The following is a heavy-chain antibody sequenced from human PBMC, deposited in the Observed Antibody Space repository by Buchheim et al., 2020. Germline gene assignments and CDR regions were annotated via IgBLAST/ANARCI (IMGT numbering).Heavy chain of an antibody. CDR2: ITISGGAT. Sequence: EVQLLESGGGLVQPGGSLRLSCAASGFTFNRYAMTWVRQAPGKGLEWVSSITISGGATYYVDSVKGWFTISRDNSKNTVYLQMNSLRVEETAIYYCARATGGPFDYWGQGTL. V-gene: IGHV3-23*01. J-gene: IGHJ4*02. CDR3: ARATGGPFDY. D-gene: IGHD7-27*01. CDR1: GFTFNRYA.